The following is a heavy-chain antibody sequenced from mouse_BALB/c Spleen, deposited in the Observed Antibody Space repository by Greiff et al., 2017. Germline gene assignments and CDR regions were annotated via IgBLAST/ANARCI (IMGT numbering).Heavy chain of an antibody. CDR1: GYNFTSYW. D-gene: IGHD4-1*01. Sequence: VKLQQPGAELVKPGTSVKLSCKASGYNFTSYWINWVKLRPGQGLEWIGDIYPGSGSTNYNEKFKSKATLTVDTSSSTAYMQLSSLASEDSALYYCARSELGRGYFDYWGQGTTLTVSS. CDR3: ARSELGRGYFDY. CDR2: IYPGSGST. V-gene: IGHV1-55*01. J-gene: IGHJ2*01.